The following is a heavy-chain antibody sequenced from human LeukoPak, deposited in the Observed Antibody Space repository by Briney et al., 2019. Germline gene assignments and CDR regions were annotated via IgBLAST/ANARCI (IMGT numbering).Heavy chain of an antibody. CDR2: IKQDGSEK. CDR3: ANPAGDGYNGY. Sequence: PGGSLRLSCAASGFTFSSYWMSWVRQAPGKGLEWVANIKQDGSEKYYVDSVKGRFTISRDNAKNSLYLQMNSLRAEDTAVYYCANPAGDGYNGYWGQGTLVTVSS. CDR1: GFTFSSYW. V-gene: IGHV3-7*01. J-gene: IGHJ4*02. D-gene: IGHD5-24*01.